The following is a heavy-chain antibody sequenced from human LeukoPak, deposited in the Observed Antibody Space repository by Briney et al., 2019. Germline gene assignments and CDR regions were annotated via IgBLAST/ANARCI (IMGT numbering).Heavy chain of an antibody. V-gene: IGHV4-61*01. D-gene: IGHD3-10*01. CDR3: ARAGGAYGSGSYGYYYYYMDV. J-gene: IGHJ6*03. CDR2: IYYSGSA. Sequence: SETLSLTCTVSGGSISSSSYYWSWIRRPPGKGLEWIGYIYYSGSANYNPSLKSRVTISVDTSKNQFSLKLSSVTAADTAVYYCARAGGAYGSGSYGYYYYYMDVWGKGTTVTISS. CDR1: GGSISSSSYY.